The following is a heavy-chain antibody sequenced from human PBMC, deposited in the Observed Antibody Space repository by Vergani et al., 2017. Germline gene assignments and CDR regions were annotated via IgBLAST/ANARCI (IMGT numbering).Heavy chain of an antibody. V-gene: IGHV4-38-2*01. CDR1: GYSISSGYY. CDR2: IYHSGST. CDR3: ARKNDMLTGYYITTNWFDP. Sequence: QVQLQESGPGLVKPSETLSLTCAVSGYSISSGYYWCWIRQPPRKGLEWIGSIYHSGSTYYNPSLKTRVTISVDTSKNQFSLKLSSVTAADTAVYYCARKNDMLTGYYITTNWFDPWGQGTLVTVSS. D-gene: IGHD3-9*01. J-gene: IGHJ5*02.